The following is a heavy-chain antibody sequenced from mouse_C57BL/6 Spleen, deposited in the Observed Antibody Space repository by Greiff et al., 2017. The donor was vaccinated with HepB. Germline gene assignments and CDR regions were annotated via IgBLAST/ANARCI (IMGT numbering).Heavy chain of an antibody. V-gene: IGHV1-50*01. CDR3: AQLTGTFDY. Sequence: QVQLQQPGAELVKPGASVKLSCKASGYTFTSYWMQWVKQRPGQGLEWIGEIDPSDSYTNYNQKFKCKATLTVDTSSSTAYMQLSSLTSEDSAVYYCAQLTGTFDYWGQGTTLTVSS. D-gene: IGHD4-1*01. CDR1: GYTFTSYW. J-gene: IGHJ2*01. CDR2: IDPSDSYT.